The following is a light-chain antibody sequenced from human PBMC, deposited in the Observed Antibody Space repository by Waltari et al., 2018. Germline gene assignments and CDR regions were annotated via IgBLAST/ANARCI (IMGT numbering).Light chain of an antibody. CDR3: QQYGNSRYT. V-gene: IGKV3-20*01. J-gene: IGKJ2*01. Sequence: EIVLTQSPGTLSLSPGERATLSCRASQSVSENYLAWYQQKPGQPPRVLVEGASSRASGTPDRVSGSGSGTDFTLTISRLEPEDFAVYYCQQYGNSRYTFGQGTKLEIK. CDR1: QSVSENY. CDR2: GAS.